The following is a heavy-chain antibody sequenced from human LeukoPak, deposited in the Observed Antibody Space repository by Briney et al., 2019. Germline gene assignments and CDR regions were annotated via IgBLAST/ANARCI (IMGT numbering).Heavy chain of an antibody. Sequence: SETLSLTCTVSGGSISSYYWSWIRQPPGKGLEWIGYIYTSGSTNYNPSLKSRVTISVDTSKNQFSLKLSSVTAADTAVYYCASHGILTGISSPLPPDYYYYYMDVWGKGTTVTVSS. V-gene: IGHV4-4*09. CDR2: IYTSGST. D-gene: IGHD3-9*01. CDR3: ASHGILTGISSPLPPDYYYYYMDV. J-gene: IGHJ6*03. CDR1: GGSISSYY.